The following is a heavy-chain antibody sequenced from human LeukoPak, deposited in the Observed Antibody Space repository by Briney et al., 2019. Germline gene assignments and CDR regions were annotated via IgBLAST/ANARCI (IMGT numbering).Heavy chain of an antibody. D-gene: IGHD6-13*01. CDR3: ARDGRLCGSSSWYGCDYYMDV. CDR2: ISSSSSYI. Sequence: PGRSLRLSCAASGFTFSSYAMHWVRQAPGKGLEWVSSISSSSSYIYYADSVKGRFTISRDNAKNSLYLQMNSLRAEDTAVYYCARDGRLCGSSSWYGCDYYMDVWGKGTTVTVSS. V-gene: IGHV3-21*01. J-gene: IGHJ6*03. CDR1: GFTFSSYA.